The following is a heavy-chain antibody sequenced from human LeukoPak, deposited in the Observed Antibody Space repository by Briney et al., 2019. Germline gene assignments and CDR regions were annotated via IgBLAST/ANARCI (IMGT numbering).Heavy chain of an antibody. D-gene: IGHD2-15*01. J-gene: IGHJ4*02. CDR2: IYYSGST. Sequence: SETLSLTCSVSGGSISRSSHYWGWIRQPPGKGLEWIGSIYYSGSTFYNPSLQSRVTVSVATSKNQFSLRLTSMTAADTAVYYCARSRPNCSGGICYSVFYEIDYWGQGTLVSVSS. CDR3: ARSRPNCSGGICYSVFYEIDY. V-gene: IGHV4-39*07. CDR1: GGSISRSSHY.